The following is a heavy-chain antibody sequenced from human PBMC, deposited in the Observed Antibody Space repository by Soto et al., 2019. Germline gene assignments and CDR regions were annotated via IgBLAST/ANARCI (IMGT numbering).Heavy chain of an antibody. D-gene: IGHD3-3*01. J-gene: IGHJ6*04. CDR2: IYPGDSDT. CDR3: ARHGPEERITLRFLEWKGMDG. CDR1: GYSFTSYW. V-gene: IGHV5-51*01. Sequence: PGESLKISCKGSGYSFTSYWIGWVRQMPGKGLEWMGIIYPGDSDTRYSPSFQGQVTISADKSISTAYLQWSSLKASDTAMYYCARHGPEERITLRFLEWKGMDGWGKGSTVPVAS.